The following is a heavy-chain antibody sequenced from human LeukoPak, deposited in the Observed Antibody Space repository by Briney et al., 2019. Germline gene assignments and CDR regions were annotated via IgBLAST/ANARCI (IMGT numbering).Heavy chain of an antibody. V-gene: IGHV3-53*01. J-gene: IGHJ4*02. Sequence: PGGSLRLSCTVSGFTVSSNSMSWVRQAPGKGLEWVSFIYSDNTHYADSVKGRFTISRDNAKNSLYLQMNSLRAEDTAVYYCARDRRGWLRGGEFFDYWGQGTLVTVSS. D-gene: IGHD5-12*01. CDR3: ARDRRGWLRGGEFFDY. CDR1: GFTVSSNS. CDR2: IYSDNT.